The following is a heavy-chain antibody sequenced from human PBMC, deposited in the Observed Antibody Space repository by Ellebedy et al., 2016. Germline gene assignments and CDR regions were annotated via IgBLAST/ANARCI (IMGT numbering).Heavy chain of an antibody. CDR3: ARDIEEGLRIPDDAFDI. Sequence: ASVKVSCXASGYTFTSYGISWVRQAPGQGLEWMGWISAYNGNTNYAQKLQGRVTMTTDTSTSTAYMELRSLRSDDTAVYYCARDIEEGLRIPDDAFDIWGQGTMVTVSS. D-gene: IGHD4-17*01. CDR2: ISAYNGNT. V-gene: IGHV1-18*01. J-gene: IGHJ3*02. CDR1: GYTFTSYG.